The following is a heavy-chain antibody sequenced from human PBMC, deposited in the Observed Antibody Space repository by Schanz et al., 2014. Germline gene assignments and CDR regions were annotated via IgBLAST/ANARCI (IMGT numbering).Heavy chain of an antibody. CDR3: TTETIAMAGTFSI. Sequence: QVRLVQSGAELKMPGATVKVSCETSGYTFTNYGVSWVRQAPGQGLEWVGWINTNTGNPTYAQGFTGRFVFSLDTSVSTAYLQISSLKAEDTAAYYCTTETIAMAGTFSIWGQGTLVTVSS. D-gene: IGHD6-19*01. V-gene: IGHV7-4-1*02. CDR2: INTNTGNP. CDR1: GYTFTNYG. J-gene: IGHJ4*02.